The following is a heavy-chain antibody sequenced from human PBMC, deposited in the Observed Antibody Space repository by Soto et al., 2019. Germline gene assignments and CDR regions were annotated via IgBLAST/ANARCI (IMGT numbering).Heavy chain of an antibody. CDR2: ISGSGGST. Sequence: EVQLLESGGGLVQPGGSLRLSCAASGFTFSSYAMSWVRQAPGKGLEWVSAISGSGGSTYYADSVKGRFTISRDNSKNTLQLQMNSLRAADMAVYYCAKDGLGFGELPYSDYWGQGTLVTVSS. V-gene: IGHV3-23*01. CDR1: GFTFSSYA. CDR3: AKDGLGFGELPYSDY. D-gene: IGHD3-10*01. J-gene: IGHJ4*02.